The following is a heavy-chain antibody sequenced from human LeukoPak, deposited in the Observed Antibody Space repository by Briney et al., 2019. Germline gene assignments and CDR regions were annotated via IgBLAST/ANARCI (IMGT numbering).Heavy chain of an antibody. Sequence: GGSLRLSCAASGFTFSSYGMHWVRQAPGKGLEWVAVISYDGSNKYYADSVKGRFTISRDNSKNTLYLQTNSLRAEDTAVYYCARKFGTYFDYWGQGIQVTVSS. CDR3: ARKFGTYFDY. V-gene: IGHV3-30*03. CDR2: ISYDGSNK. J-gene: IGHJ4*02. CDR1: GFTFSSYG. D-gene: IGHD3-16*01.